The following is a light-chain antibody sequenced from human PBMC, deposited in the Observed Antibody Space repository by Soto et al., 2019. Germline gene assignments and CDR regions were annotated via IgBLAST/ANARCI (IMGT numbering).Light chain of an antibody. CDR3: NSYTGTSNV. J-gene: IGLJ1*01. Sequence: QSVLTQPPSASGSLGQSVTISCTGTSSDVGAYRYVSWYQQHPGKAPKLIVYEVHERPSGVPARFSGSKSGNTASLTISGLQAEDEADYYCNSYTGTSNVFGTGTKGTVL. CDR2: EVH. V-gene: IGLV2-8*01. CDR1: SSDVGAYRY.